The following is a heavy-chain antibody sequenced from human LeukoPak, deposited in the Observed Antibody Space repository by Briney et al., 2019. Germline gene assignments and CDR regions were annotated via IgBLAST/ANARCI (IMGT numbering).Heavy chain of an antibody. CDR1: GGSISSGGYS. V-gene: IGHV4-30-2*01. CDR2: IYHSGST. J-gene: IGHJ5*02. D-gene: IGHD3-3*01. CDR3: ATSYYDFWSGYFAWFDP. Sequence: PSETLSLTCAVSGGSISSGGYSWSWIRQPPGKGLEWIGYIYHSGSTYYNPSLKSRVTISVDRSKNQFSLKLSSVTAADTAVYYCATSYYDFWSGYFAWFDPWGQGTLVTVSS.